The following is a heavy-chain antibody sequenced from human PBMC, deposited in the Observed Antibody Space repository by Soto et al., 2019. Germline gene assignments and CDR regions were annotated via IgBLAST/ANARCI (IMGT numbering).Heavy chain of an antibody. D-gene: IGHD3-9*01. J-gene: IGHJ6*02. V-gene: IGHV3-7*01. CDR2: IKEDGSKK. CDR3: ARDLGSPLVGFSYGLDV. Sequence: EVQLVESGGGLVQPGGSLRLSCAASGFTFSNYWMTWVRQAPGKGLEWVANIKEDGSKKYHVDSVEGRFSISRDNAKNSLYLQMCGLRAEDTAVYYCARDLGSPLVGFSYGLDVCGQGTTVTVSS. CDR1: GFTFSNYW.